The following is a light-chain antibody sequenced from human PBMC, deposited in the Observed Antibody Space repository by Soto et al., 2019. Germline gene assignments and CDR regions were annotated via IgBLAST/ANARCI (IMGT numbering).Light chain of an antibody. Sequence: DIQMTQSPSTLSASVGDRVTITCRASESISNWLAWYQHKPGKAPKRLIYSASSLQSGVPSRFSGSGSGTEYTLTISSLQPEDIATYYCLQHNSYPWTFGQGTKVDI. V-gene: IGKV1-5*01. J-gene: IGKJ1*01. CDR3: LQHNSYPWT. CDR1: ESISNW. CDR2: SAS.